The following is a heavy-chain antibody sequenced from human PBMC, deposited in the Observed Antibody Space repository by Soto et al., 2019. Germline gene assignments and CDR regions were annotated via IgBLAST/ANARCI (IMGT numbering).Heavy chain of an antibody. Sequence: QVQLVESGGGVVQPGRSLRLSCAASGFTFSSYGMHWVRQAPGKGLEWVAVIWYDGSNKYYADSVKGRFTISRDNSKNTLYLQMNSLRAEDTAVYYCARSWIQLWIDYWGQGTLVTVSS. J-gene: IGHJ4*02. CDR1: GFTFSSYG. V-gene: IGHV3-33*01. CDR3: ARSWIQLWIDY. D-gene: IGHD5-18*01. CDR2: IWYDGSNK.